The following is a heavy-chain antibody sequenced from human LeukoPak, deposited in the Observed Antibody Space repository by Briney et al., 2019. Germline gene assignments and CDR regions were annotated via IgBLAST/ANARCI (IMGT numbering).Heavy chain of an antibody. D-gene: IGHD3-16*02. CDR3: ARDSGITFGGVIASFDY. CDR2: IYYSGST. CDR1: GGSISSNSYY. J-gene: IGHJ4*02. Sequence: PSETLSLTRTVSGGSISSNSYYWGWIRQPPGKGLEWIGSIYYSGSTYYNPSLKSRVTISVDTSKNQFSLKLSSVTAADTAVYYCARDSGITFGGVIASFDYWGQGTLVTVSS. V-gene: IGHV4-39*07.